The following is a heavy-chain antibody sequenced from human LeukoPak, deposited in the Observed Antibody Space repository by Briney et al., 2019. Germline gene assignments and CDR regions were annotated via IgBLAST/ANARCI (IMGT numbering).Heavy chain of an antibody. Sequence: GGSLRLSCAASDFPYRNYNMTWVRQAPGKGLEWVSSVSSSSSYIYYSDSVKGRFTISRDNAKNSLFLQMNSLRAEDTAVYFCVRDRGGGNWLDYWGQGTLVTVSS. V-gene: IGHV3-21*01. CDR3: VRDRGGGNWLDY. D-gene: IGHD1-20*01. CDR2: VSSSSSYI. J-gene: IGHJ4*02. CDR1: DFPYRNYN.